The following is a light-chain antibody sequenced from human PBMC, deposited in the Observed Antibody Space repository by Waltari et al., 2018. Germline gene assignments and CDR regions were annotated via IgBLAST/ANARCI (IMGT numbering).Light chain of an antibody. Sequence: DIVMTQSPDSLAGSLGERATINCKSSQTLFYSSNNKNYLAWYQLKTGQPPKLLIFWASTRESGVPDRCSGSGSATDFTLTIDTLQAEDVAVYYCQQYYTTPTFGQGTKVEIK. J-gene: IGKJ1*01. CDR1: QTLFYSSNNKNY. CDR3: QQYYTTPT. CDR2: WAS. V-gene: IGKV4-1*01.